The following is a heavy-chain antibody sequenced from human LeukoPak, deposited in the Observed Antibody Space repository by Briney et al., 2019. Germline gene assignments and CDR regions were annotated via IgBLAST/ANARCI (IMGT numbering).Heavy chain of an antibody. CDR2: INHSGST. V-gene: IGHV4-34*01. D-gene: IGHD3-16*02. CDR3: ASLMDLSSYYYYYGVDV. CDR1: GGSFSGYY. J-gene: IGHJ6*04. Sequence: SETLSLTCAVYGGSFSGYYWSWIRQPPGKGLEWIGEINHSGSTNYNPSLKSRVTISVDTSKNQFSLKVSSVTAADTAVSYCASLMDLSSYYYYYGVDVWGKGTTVTVSS.